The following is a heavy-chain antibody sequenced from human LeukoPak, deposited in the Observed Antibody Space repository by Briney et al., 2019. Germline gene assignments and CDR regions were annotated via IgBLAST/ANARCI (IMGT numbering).Heavy chain of an antibody. CDR3: AIASQLSVVLFYYYMDV. CDR1: GGTFSSYA. CDR2: IIPIFGTA. Sequence: EASVKVSCKASGGTFSSYAISWVRQAPGQGLEWMGGIIPIFGTANYAQKFQGRVTITADKSTSTAYMELSSLRSEDTAVYYCAIASQLSVVLFYYYMDVWGKGTTVTVSS. D-gene: IGHD3-16*02. J-gene: IGHJ6*03. V-gene: IGHV1-69*06.